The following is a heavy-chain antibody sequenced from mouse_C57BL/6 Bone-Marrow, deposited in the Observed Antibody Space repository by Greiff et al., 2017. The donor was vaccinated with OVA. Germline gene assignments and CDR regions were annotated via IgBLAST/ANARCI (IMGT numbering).Heavy chain of an antibody. V-gene: IGHV1-52*01. CDR2: IDPSDSET. CDR3: ARGMTYAMDY. Sequence: VQLQQPGAELVRPGSSVKLSCKASGYTFTSYWMHWVKQRPIQGLEWIGNIDPSDSETHYNQKFKDKATLTVDKSSSTAYMQLSSLTSEDSAVYYCARGMTYAMDYWGQGTSVTVSS. CDR1: GYTFTSYW. J-gene: IGHJ4*01.